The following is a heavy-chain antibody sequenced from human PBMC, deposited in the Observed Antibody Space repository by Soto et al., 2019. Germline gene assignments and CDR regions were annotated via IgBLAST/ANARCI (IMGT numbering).Heavy chain of an antibody. J-gene: IGHJ6*04. CDR3: ARDSYSGYGPHECSGGSCSLDV. CDR1: GGSISSYY. Sequence: SETLSLTCTVSGGSISSYYWSWIRQPPGKGLEWIGYIYYSGSTNYNPSLKSRVTISVDTSKNQFSLKLSSVTAADTAVYYCARDSYSGYGPHECSGGSCSLDVWGKGTTVTVSS. D-gene: IGHD2-15*01. CDR2: IYYSGST. V-gene: IGHV4-59*01.